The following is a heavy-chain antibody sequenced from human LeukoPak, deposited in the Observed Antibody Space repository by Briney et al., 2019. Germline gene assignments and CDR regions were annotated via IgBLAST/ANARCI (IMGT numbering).Heavy chain of an antibody. V-gene: IGHV4-61*02. D-gene: IGHD3-22*01. J-gene: IGHJ6*03. CDR1: GGSISSGSYY. CDR3: ARHYYDSSGYYDQGYMDV. CDR2: IYTSGST. Sequence: SETLSLTCTVSGGSISSGSYYWSWIRQPAGKGLEWIGRIYTSGSTNYNPSLKSRVTISLDTSKNQFSLKLSSVTAADTAVYYCARHYYDSSGYYDQGYMDVWGKGTTVTVSS.